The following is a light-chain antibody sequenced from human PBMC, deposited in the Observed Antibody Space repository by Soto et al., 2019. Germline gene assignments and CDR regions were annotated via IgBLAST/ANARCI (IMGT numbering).Light chain of an antibody. Sequence: DIQMTQSPSSLSASVGDRVAITCQASQGIANYLAWYQQKPGEVPNLLIYAASTLQSGVPSRFSGSGSGTDFTHTISSLQPEDVATSYCQKYNSAPYTFGQGTKLDIK. CDR2: AAS. CDR1: QGIANY. CDR3: QKYNSAPYT. V-gene: IGKV1-27*01. J-gene: IGKJ2*01.